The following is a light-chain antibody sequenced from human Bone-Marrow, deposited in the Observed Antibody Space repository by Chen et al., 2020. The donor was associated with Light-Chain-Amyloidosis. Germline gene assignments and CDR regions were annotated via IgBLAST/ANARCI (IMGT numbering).Light chain of an antibody. CDR1: DLPTKY. CDR3: QSADSSGTYEVI. CDR2: RDT. J-gene: IGLJ2*01. Sequence: SYELTQPPSVSVSPGQTARITCSGDDLPTKYAYWYQQKPGQAPVLVIHRDTERPSGTSERFSASSSGTTATLTISRVQAEDDADYHCQSADSSGTYEVIFGGGTKLTVL. V-gene: IGLV3-25*03.